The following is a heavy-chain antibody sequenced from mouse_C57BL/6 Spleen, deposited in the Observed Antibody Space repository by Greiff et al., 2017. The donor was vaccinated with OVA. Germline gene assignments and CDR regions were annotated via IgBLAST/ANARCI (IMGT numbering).Heavy chain of an antibody. CDR2: IYPGSGNT. CDR1: GYTFTDYY. CDR3: ARENH. V-gene: IGHV1-76*01. J-gene: IGHJ3*01. Sequence: VQLQESGAELVRPGASVKLSCKASGYTFTDYYINWVKQRPGQGLEWIARIYPGSGNTYYNEKFKGKATLTAEKSSSTAYMQLSSLTSEDSAVYFCARENHWGQGTLVTVSA.